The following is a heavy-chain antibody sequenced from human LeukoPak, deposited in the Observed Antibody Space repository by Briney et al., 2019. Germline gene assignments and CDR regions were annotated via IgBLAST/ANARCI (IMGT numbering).Heavy chain of an antibody. D-gene: IGHD3-10*01. CDR3: ARGDTMVRGAPYNWFDP. Sequence: SGNTYYNPSLKSRVTISVDTSKTQFSLKLSSVTAADTAVYYCARGDTMVRGAPYNWFDPWGQGTLVTVSS. J-gene: IGHJ5*02. V-gene: IGHV4-39*07. CDR2: SGNT.